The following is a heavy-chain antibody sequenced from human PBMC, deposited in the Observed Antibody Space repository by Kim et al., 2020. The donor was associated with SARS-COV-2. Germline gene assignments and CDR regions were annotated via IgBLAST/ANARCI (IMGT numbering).Heavy chain of an antibody. Sequence: SETLSLTCTVSNDSISSEDYYWSWIRQPPGKGLEWIGYIYYSGGTFYNPSLKSRLTISVDTSKNQFSLKLSSVTAADTAVYYCASVGGSSSSRGWFDPWG. CDR1: NDSISSEDYY. V-gene: IGHV4-30-4*01. J-gene: IGHJ5*02. CDR3: ASVGGSSSSRGWFDP. D-gene: IGHD6-13*01. CDR2: IYYSGGT.